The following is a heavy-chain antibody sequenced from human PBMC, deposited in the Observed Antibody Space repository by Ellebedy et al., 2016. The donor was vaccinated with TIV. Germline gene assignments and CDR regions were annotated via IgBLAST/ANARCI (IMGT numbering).Heavy chain of an antibody. CDR3: AKEGQYHITPNC. D-gene: IGHD4-23*01. CDR2: IGSTGYTI. V-gene: IGHV3-11*01. CDR1: GFTFSDYY. J-gene: IGHJ4*02. Sequence: PGGSLRLSCAASGFTFSDYYMSWIRQAPGKGLEWVSYIGSTGYTIYYADSVTGRFTVSRDNAKNSLSLQMNSLRAEDTDVYYCAKEGQYHITPNCWGQGTLVTVSP.